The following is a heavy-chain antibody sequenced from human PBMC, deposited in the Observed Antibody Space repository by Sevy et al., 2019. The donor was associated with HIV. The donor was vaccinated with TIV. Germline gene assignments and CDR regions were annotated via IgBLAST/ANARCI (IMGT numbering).Heavy chain of an antibody. CDR1: GGTFSSYA. D-gene: IGHD3-22*01. Sequence: ASVKVSCKASGGTFSSYAISWVRQAPGQGLEWMGGIIPIFGTANYAQKFQGRVTITADESTGTAYMELSSLRSEDTAVYYCARDLNELDYYDSSAQDYWGQGTLVTVSS. CDR2: IIPIFGTA. V-gene: IGHV1-69*13. J-gene: IGHJ4*02. CDR3: ARDLNELDYYDSSAQDY.